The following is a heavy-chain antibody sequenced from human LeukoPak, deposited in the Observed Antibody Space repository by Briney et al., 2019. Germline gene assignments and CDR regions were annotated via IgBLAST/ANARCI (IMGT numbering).Heavy chain of an antibody. V-gene: IGHV1-69*13. Sequence: SVKVSCKASGGTFSSFAISWVRQAPGQGLEWMGGIIPIFDTANYAQKFQGRVTFTADESTSTGYLEMNNLRSEDTAVYYCARGDSSGYDTFDFWGQGTQVTVSS. CDR2: IIPIFDTA. CDR1: GGTFSSFA. D-gene: IGHD3-22*01. CDR3: ARGDSSGYDTFDF. J-gene: IGHJ4*02.